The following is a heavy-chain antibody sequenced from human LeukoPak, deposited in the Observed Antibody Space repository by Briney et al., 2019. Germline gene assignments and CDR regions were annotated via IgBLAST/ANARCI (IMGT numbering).Heavy chain of an antibody. D-gene: IGHD3-22*01. CDR1: GGSISSGGYY. CDR3: ARDHDNTKYNWFDP. Sequence: KPSETLSLTCTVSGGSISSGGYYWSWIRQHPGKGLEWIGYIYYSGTTYYNPSLKKRVTISVDTSKNQFSLRLSSVTAADTAVYYCARDHDNTKYNWFDPWGQGTLVTVSS. V-gene: IGHV4-31*03. J-gene: IGHJ5*02. CDR2: IYYSGTT.